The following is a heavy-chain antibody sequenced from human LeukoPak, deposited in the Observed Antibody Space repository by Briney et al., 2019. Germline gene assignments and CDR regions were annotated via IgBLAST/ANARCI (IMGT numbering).Heavy chain of an antibody. V-gene: IGHV5-51*01. D-gene: IGHD1-26*01. CDR2: IYPGDSDT. J-gene: IGHJ4*02. CDR1: GYSFTSYW. Sequence: GESLKISCKGSGYSFTSYWIGWVRQMPGKGLEWMGIIYPGDSDTRYSPSFQGQVTISADKSISTAYLQWSSLKASDTAMYYCARVPVHLSGSYGSFDYWGQGTLVTVSS. CDR3: ARVPVHLSGSYGSFDY.